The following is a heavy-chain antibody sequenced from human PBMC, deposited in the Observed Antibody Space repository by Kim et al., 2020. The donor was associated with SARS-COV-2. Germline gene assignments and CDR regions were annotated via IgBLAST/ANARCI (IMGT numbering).Heavy chain of an antibody. D-gene: IGHD3-10*01. CDR3: AREIQYYYGSGSDYFDY. V-gene: IGHV3-7*01. Sequence: GGSLRLSCAASGFTFSSYWMSWVRQAPGKGLEWVANIKQDGSEKYYVDSVKGRFTLSRDNAKNSLYLQMNSLRAEDTAVYYCAREIQYYYGSGSDYFDYLGQGTLVTVSS. CDR1: GFTFSSYW. CDR2: IKQDGSEK. J-gene: IGHJ4*02.